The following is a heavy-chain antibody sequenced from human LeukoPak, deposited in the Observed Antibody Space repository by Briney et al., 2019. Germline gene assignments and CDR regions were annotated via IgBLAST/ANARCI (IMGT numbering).Heavy chain of an antibody. V-gene: IGHV3-23*01. CDR2: ISSRGDRT. Sequence: GGSLRLSCAASGFTFSNYAMSWVRQAPGKGLEWVSAISSRGDRTYYTASVKGRFSISRDNSKNTLHLQVNSLRAEDTALYYCGRVLSGSYRAIDYWGQGTLVTVSS. D-gene: IGHD1-26*01. J-gene: IGHJ4*02. CDR1: GFTFSNYA. CDR3: GRVLSGSYRAIDY.